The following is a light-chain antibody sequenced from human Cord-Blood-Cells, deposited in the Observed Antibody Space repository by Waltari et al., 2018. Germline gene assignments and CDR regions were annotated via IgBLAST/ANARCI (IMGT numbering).Light chain of an antibody. V-gene: IGKV3-20*01. Sequence: EIVLTPSPGTLSLSPGESATLSCRASQSVSSSYLAWYQQKPGQAPRLLIYGASSRATGIPDRFSGSGSGTDFTLTISRLEPEDFAVYYCQQYGSSPRTFGGGTKVEIK. CDR1: QSVSSSY. J-gene: IGKJ4*01. CDR3: QQYGSSPRT. CDR2: GAS.